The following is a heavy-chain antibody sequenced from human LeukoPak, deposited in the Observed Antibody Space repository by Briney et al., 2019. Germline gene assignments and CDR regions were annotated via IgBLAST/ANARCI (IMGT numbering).Heavy chain of an antibody. D-gene: IGHD3-10*01. CDR2: ISAKGGSI. V-gene: IGHV3-9*01. CDR1: GFNFEDYA. Sequence: GGSLRLSCVASGFNFEDYAMNWVRQVPGKGLEWVSIISAKGGSIGYANSVKGRFTISRDNSKNTLYLQMNSLRAEDTAVYYCAKDLWGLLWFGELFGAFDTWGQGTMVTVSS. J-gene: IGHJ3*02. CDR3: AKDLWGLLWFGELFGAFDT.